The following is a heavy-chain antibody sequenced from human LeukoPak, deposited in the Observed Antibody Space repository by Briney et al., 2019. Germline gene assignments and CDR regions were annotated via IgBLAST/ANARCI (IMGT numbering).Heavy chain of an antibody. D-gene: IGHD3-10*01. CDR1: GYTFTSYD. Sequence: ASVKVSCKASGYTFTSYDINWVRQATGQGLEWMGWMNPNSGNTGYAQKFQGRVTITRNTSISTAYMELSSLRSEDTAVYYCARATIWFGYYYFDYWGQGTLVTVSS. J-gene: IGHJ4*02. V-gene: IGHV1-8*01. CDR2: MNPNSGNT. CDR3: ARATIWFGYYYFDY.